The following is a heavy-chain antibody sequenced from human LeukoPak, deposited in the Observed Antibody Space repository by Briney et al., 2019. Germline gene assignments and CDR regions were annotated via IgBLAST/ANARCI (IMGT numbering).Heavy chain of an antibody. J-gene: IGHJ4*02. CDR1: GFTFSSYW. CDR2: IKQDGSER. D-gene: IGHD2-15*01. CDR3: ARGPSGGNGFSY. Sequence: GGSLRLSCAASGFTFSSYWMSWVRQAPGKGLEWEANIKQDGSERYYVGSVKGRFTISRDNAKNSLYLQMNNLRAVDTAVYYCARGPSGGNGFSYWGLGTLVTVSS. V-gene: IGHV3-7*04.